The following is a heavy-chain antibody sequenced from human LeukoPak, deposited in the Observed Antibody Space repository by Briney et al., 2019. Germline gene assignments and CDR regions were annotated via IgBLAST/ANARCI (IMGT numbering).Heavy chain of an antibody. V-gene: IGHV3-11*04. CDR3: LTAATLGPAPLFDS. Sequence: PGGSLRLSCAASGFTFSDYYMSWIRQAPGKGLEWVSYISSSGSTIYYADSVKGRFTISRDNAKNSLYLQMNSLRAEDTAVYYCLTAATLGPAPLFDSWGLGTLVTVSS. D-gene: IGHD4-11*01. CDR2: ISSSGSTI. CDR1: GFTFSDYY. J-gene: IGHJ4*02.